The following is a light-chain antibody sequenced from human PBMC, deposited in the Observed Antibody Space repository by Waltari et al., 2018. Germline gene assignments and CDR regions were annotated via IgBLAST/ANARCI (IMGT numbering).Light chain of an antibody. CDR2: EFT. V-gene: IGLV2-14*01. Sequence: QSALTQPASVSGSPGQSVTISCTGPTSHLGGYTYVPWYQQHPGKAPKLLIYEFTYRPSGVSNRFSASNSGNTASLTISGLQSEDEADYYCSAYTSSATPVFGGGTRVTVL. CDR3: SAYTSSATPV. J-gene: IGLJ3*02. CDR1: TSHLGGYTY.